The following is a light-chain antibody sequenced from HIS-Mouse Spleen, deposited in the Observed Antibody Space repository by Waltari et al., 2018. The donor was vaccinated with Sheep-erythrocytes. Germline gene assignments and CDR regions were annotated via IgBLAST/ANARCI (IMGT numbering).Light chain of an antibody. J-gene: IGKJ3*01. Sequence: DIQLTQSPSFLSASVGDRVTITCRASQGISSYLAWYQQKPGKAPKLLLYAASTLQRGVPSRFSGSGSGTEFTLTISSLQPEDFATYYCQQLNSYPPFTFGPGTKVDIK. V-gene: IGKV1-9*01. CDR2: AAS. CDR1: QGISSY. CDR3: QQLNSYPPFT.